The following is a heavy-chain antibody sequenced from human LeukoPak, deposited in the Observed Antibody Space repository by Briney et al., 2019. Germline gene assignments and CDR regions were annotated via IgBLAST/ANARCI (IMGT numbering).Heavy chain of an antibody. V-gene: IGHV3-21*01. Sequence: GGSLRLSCAASGFTFSSYSMNWVRQAPGKGLEWVSSISSSSSYIYYADSVKGRFTISRDNAKNSLYLQMNSLRAEDTAVYYCAKDLFGLSSGWYFGYEWGQGTLVTVSS. CDR3: AKDLFGLSSGWYFGYE. CDR2: ISSSSSYI. D-gene: IGHD6-19*01. CDR1: GFTFSSYS. J-gene: IGHJ4*02.